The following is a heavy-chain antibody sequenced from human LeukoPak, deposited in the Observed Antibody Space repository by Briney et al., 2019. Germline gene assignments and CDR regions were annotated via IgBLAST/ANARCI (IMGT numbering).Heavy chain of an antibody. CDR2: ISDNGDST. CDR1: GFTFSSYA. V-gene: IGHV3-23*01. Sequence: GGSLRLSCAASGFTFSSYAMSWVRQAPGKGLERVSAISDNGDSTYYADSVKGRFTISRDNSKNTLYLQMNSLRAEDTAVYYCAKDDYYDSSGPDYWGQGTLVTVSS. D-gene: IGHD3-22*01. J-gene: IGHJ4*02. CDR3: AKDDYYDSSGPDY.